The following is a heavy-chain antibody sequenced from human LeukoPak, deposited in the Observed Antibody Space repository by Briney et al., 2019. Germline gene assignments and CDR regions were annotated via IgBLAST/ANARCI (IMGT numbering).Heavy chain of an antibody. D-gene: IGHD2-2*02. J-gene: IGHJ5*02. CDR1: GGSISSGSYY. CDR3: ARDRCSSTSCYKSRSFAFGP. Sequence: SQTLSLTCTVSGGSISSGSYYWSWIRQPAGKGLEWIGRIYTSGSTNYNPSLKSRVTISVDTSKNQFSLKLSSVTAADTAVYYCARDRCSSTSCYKSRSFAFGPWGQGTLVTVSS. CDR2: IYTSGST. V-gene: IGHV4-61*02.